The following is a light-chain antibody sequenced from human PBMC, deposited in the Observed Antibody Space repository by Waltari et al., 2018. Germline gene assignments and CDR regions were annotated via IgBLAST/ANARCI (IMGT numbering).Light chain of an antibody. CDR3: QQYGSSTGYT. J-gene: IGKJ2*01. Sequence: EIVLTQSPGTLSLSPGERATLSCRASQSVSNNYLAWYQQRPGQPPRHLIYEASLRATGIPDRFSGSRSGTDFTLTISRLDPEDFAVYYCQQYGSSTGYTFGQGTKLEIK. CDR1: QSVSNNY. CDR2: EAS. V-gene: IGKV3-20*01.